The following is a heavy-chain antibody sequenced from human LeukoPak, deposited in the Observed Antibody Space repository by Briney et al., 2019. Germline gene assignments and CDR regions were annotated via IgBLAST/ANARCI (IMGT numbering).Heavy chain of an antibody. V-gene: IGHV4-34*01. D-gene: IGHD2-15*01. CDR3: ARRKYCSGGSCFAFDY. Sequence: PSETLSLTCAVYGGSFSGYYWSWIRQPPGKGLEWIGEINHSGSTNYSPSLKSRVTISVDTSKNQVSLKLSSVTAADTAVYYCARRKYCSGGSCFAFDYWGQGTLVTVSS. J-gene: IGHJ4*02. CDR2: INHSGST. CDR1: GGSFSGYY.